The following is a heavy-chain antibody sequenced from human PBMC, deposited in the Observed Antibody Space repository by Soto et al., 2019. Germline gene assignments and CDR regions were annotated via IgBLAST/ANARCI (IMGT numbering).Heavy chain of an antibody. CDR3: ASAPFGPHCGGDCWFDY. V-gene: IGHV4-4*07. CDR2: IYTSGST. J-gene: IGHJ4*02. CDR1: GGAISSYY. D-gene: IGHD2-21*02. Sequence: SETLSHTCTASGGAISSYYWSWIRQPAGKGLEWIGRIYTSGSTNYNPSLKSRVTMSVDTSKNQFSLKLSSVTAADTAVYYCASAPFGPHCGGDCWFDYWGQGTLVTVSS.